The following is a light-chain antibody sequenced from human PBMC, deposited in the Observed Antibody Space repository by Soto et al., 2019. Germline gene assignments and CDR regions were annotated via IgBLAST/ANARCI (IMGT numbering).Light chain of an antibody. Sequence: QSVLTQPPSASGTPRQRVTISCSGSSSNMGSNYVYWYQQLPVTAPKLLIYRNNQRPSGVPDRLAGSKSGTSASLAISGLRSEDDADYYCEACDDGLTGRLVFGGGHKLNVL. CDR1: SSNMGSNY. J-gene: IGLJ2*01. CDR2: RNN. CDR3: EACDDGLTGRLV. V-gene: IGLV1-47*01.